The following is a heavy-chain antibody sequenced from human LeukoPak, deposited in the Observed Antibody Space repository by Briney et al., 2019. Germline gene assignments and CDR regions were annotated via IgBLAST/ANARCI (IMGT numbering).Heavy chain of an antibody. CDR3: ARGESCSSTSCYYYYMDV. D-gene: IGHD2-2*01. CDR1: GGFISSGSYY. Sequence: SETLSLTCTVSGGFISSGSYYWSWIRQPAGKGLEWIGRIYTSGSTNYNPSLKSRVTISVDTSKNQFSLKLSSVTAADTAVYYCARGESCSSTSCYYYYMDVWGKGTTVTVSS. J-gene: IGHJ6*03. CDR2: IYTSGST. V-gene: IGHV4-61*02.